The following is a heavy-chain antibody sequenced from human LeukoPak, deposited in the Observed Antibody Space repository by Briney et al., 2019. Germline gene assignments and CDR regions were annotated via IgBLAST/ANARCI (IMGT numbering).Heavy chain of an antibody. D-gene: IGHD3-22*01. CDR2: ISYDGSNK. CDR1: GFTVSSNY. J-gene: IGHJ4*01. CDR3: ARGLAYNYDSSAYFLDY. V-gene: IGHV3-30*03. Sequence: PGGSLRLSCAASGFTVSSNYMSWVRQAPGKGLEWVAVISYDGSNKYYGDAVKGRFTTSRDNSKNTLYLQMNSLRAEDTAVYYCARGLAYNYDSSAYFLDYWGQGTLVTVSS.